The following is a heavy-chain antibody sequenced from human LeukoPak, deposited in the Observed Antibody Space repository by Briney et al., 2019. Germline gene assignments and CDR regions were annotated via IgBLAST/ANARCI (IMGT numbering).Heavy chain of an antibody. D-gene: IGHD3-16*01. Sequence: GGSLRLSCAASGFTFSSHLMHWVRQAPGKGLVWVSRISSDGTYTNYADSVRGRFTISRDNAKNSLYLQMSNLRAEDTAVYFCARGGGLDVWGRGATVTVSS. CDR2: ISSDGTYT. J-gene: IGHJ6*02. CDR1: GFTFSSHL. V-gene: IGHV3-74*01. CDR3: ARGGGLDV.